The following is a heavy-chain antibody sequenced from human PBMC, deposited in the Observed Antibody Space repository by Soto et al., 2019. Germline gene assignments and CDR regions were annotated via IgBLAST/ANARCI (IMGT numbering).Heavy chain of an antibody. CDR1: GFTVSSNY. D-gene: IGHD5-18*01. J-gene: IGHJ4*02. Sequence: PGGSMRVSCAASGFTVSSNYISWVRQAPGKGLEWVSVIYSGGSTYYADSVKGRFTISRDNSKNTLYLQMNSLRAEDTAVYYCARHGYNYGGGYFDYWGQGTLVTVSS. CDR2: IYSGGST. V-gene: IGHV3-66*04. CDR3: ARHGYNYGGGYFDY.